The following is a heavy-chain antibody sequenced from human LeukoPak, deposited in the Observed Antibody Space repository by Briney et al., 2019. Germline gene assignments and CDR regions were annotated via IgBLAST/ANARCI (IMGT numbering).Heavy chain of an antibody. CDR1: GGSFSGYY. CDR2: IRHSGST. CDR3: ARRGSWSYYYAMDV. D-gene: IGHD6-13*01. Sequence: SETLSLTCAVYGGSFSGYYWSWIRQPPGKGLEWIGEIRHSGSTNYNPSLESRVTMSVDTSKNQFSLKLSSVTAADTAVYYCARRGSWSYYYAMDVWGQGTTVAVSS. J-gene: IGHJ6*02. V-gene: IGHV4-34*01.